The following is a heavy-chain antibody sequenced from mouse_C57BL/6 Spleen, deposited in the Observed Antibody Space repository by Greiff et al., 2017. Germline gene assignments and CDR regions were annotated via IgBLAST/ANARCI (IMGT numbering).Heavy chain of an antibody. CDR1: GYTFTDYN. V-gene: IGHV1-22*01. CDR3: ARRISYGSSYFDY. J-gene: IGHJ2*01. Sequence: EVQLQESGPELVKPGASVKMSCKASGYTFTDYNMHWVKQSHGQSLEWIGYINPNNGGTSYNQKFKGKATLTVNKSSSTAYMELRSLTSEESAVXYCARRISYGSSYFDYWGQGTTLTVSS. CDR2: INPNNGGT. D-gene: IGHD1-1*01.